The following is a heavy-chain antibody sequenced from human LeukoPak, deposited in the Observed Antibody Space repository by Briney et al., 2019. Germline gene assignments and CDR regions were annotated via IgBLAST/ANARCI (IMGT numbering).Heavy chain of an antibody. V-gene: IGHV4-39*07. D-gene: IGHD4-17*01. Sequence: PSETLSLTCTVSGGSISSSSYYWGWIRQPPGKGLEWIGTIYYSGSTYYNPSLKSRVTISVDTSKNQFSLKLSSVTAADTAVYYCARARYGDYYYYYMDVWGKGTTVTVSS. J-gene: IGHJ6*03. CDR2: IYYSGST. CDR3: ARARYGDYYYYYMDV. CDR1: GGSISSSSYY.